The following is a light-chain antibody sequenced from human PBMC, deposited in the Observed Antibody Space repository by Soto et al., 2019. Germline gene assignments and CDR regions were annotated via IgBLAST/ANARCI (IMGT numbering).Light chain of an antibody. V-gene: IGKV1-17*01. Sequence: DIQMTQSPSSLSASVGDRVTITCRASQGSGTDLGWYRQKPGRAPERLIYLGSNRACGVPDRFSGSGSGTDFSLKISRVEAEDVGVYYCMQGLQTPITFGEGTLLEI. CDR1: QGSGTD. J-gene: IGKJ5*01. CDR2: LGS. CDR3: MQGLQTPIT.